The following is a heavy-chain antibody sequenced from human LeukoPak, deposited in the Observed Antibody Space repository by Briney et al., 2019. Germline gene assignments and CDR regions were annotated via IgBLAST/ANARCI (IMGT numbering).Heavy chain of an antibody. CDR1: GFTFSSYA. J-gene: IGHJ3*02. V-gene: IGHV3-23*01. CDR3: AKDPVSIRGAFDI. CDR2: ISGSGGST. D-gene: IGHD5-12*01. Sequence: PGGSLRLSCAAAGFTFSSYAMSWVRQAPGKGLEWVSAISGSGGSTYYADSVKGRFTISRDNSKTTLYLQMNSLRAEDTAVYYCAKDPVSIRGAFDIWGQGTMVTVSS.